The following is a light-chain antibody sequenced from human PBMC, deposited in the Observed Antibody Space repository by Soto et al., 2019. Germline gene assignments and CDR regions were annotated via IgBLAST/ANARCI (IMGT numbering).Light chain of an antibody. CDR2: AAS. CDR3: QQYGSPSWT. V-gene: IGKV3-20*01. Sequence: EIVLTQSPGTLSLSPGESATLSCRASQSVNSNYLAWYQQTPGQPPRLLIFAASRRATGIPDRFRGTGSGTDFTLTISGLEPEDFAVYYCQQYGSPSWTFGQGTKVDIK. CDR1: QSVNSNY. J-gene: IGKJ1*01.